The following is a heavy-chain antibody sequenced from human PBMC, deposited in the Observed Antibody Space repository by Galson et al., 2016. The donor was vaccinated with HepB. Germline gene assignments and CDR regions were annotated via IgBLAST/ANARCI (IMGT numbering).Heavy chain of an antibody. V-gene: IGHV3-23*01. D-gene: IGHD1-7*01. CDR1: GFSFSTFA. CDR2: ITGPGGGT. Sequence: SGFSFSTFAMSWVRQAPGKGLEWISGITGPGGGTYYADSVKGRFTISRDTSKNTLFLQLSSLRVEDTAVYYCAKDHTGSTVGWSDGMDVWGQGTRVTVSS. CDR3: AKDHTGSTVGWSDGMDV. J-gene: IGHJ6*02.